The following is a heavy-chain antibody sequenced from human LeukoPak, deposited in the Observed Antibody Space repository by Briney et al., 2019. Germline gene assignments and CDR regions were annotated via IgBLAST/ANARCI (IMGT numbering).Heavy chain of an antibody. Sequence: PSQTLSLTCTVSGGSISSSNYYWSWIRQPPGKGLEWIGYIYYSGSTYYNPSLKSQVTISVDTSKNQFSLKLSFVTAADTAVYYCARERFTSASRDAFDIWGQGTMVTVSS. CDR3: ARERFTSASRDAFDI. J-gene: IGHJ3*02. CDR1: GGSISSSNYY. D-gene: IGHD1-26*01. V-gene: IGHV4-30-4*01. CDR2: IYYSGST.